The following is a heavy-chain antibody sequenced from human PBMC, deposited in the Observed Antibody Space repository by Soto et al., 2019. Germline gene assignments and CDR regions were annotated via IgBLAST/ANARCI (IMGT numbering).Heavy chain of an antibody. D-gene: IGHD2-15*01. J-gene: IGHJ6*02. CDR3: ARAEHCSGRSCYFRLLGCMDV. CDR2: IWYDGSNK. CDR1: GITLSSNC. Sequence: GGSLRRSGAASGITLSSNCMHWVRLGTGKELEWVAVIWYDGSNKYYADYVKGRFTISRDNSKNTLYLQMNSLRAEETAVYYFARAEHCSGRSCYFRLLGCMDVCRQGPTVTASS. V-gene: IGHV3-33*01.